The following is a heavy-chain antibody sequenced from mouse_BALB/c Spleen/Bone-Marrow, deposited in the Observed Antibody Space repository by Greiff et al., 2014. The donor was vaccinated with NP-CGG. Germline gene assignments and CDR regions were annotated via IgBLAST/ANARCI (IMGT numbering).Heavy chain of an antibody. V-gene: IGHV5-4*02. Sequence: EVKVVESGGGLVKPGGSLKLSCAASGFTFSDYYMYWVRQTPEKRLEWVATISDGGSYTYYPDSVKGRFTISRDNAKNNLYLQLSSLKSEDTAMYYCARGPHDDDMDYWGQGTSVTVSP. CDR2: ISDGGSYT. D-gene: IGHD2-3*01. CDR3: ARGPHDDDMDY. CDR1: GFTFSDYY. J-gene: IGHJ4*01.